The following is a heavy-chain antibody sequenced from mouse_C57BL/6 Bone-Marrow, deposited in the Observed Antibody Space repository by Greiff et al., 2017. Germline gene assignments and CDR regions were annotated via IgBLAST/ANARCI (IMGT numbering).Heavy chain of an antibody. CDR2: IDPENGDT. V-gene: IGHV14-4*01. CDR3: TTSSSSPFDY. Sequence: EVQLQQSGAELVRPGASVKLSCTASGFNIKDDYMHWVKQRPEQGLEWIGWIDPENGDTEYASKFQGKATITADTSSNTAYLQLSSLTSEDTAVYYCTTSSSSPFDYWGQGTTLTVSS. J-gene: IGHJ2*01. CDR1: GFNIKDDY. D-gene: IGHD1-1*01.